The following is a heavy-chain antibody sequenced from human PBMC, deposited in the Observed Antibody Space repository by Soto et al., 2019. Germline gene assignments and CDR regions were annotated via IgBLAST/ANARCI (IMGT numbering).Heavy chain of an antibody. J-gene: IGHJ4*02. V-gene: IGHV3-30-3*01. CDR2: MSPNGNNQ. CDR1: GFTLSIYA. Sequence: GGSLRLSCAAPGFTLSIYALHWVRQAPGKGLEWGAVMSPNGNNQYYADSVKGRFTISRDTSKSTLYLQMTSLRPDDTAVYYCATGASFYYDSSRYWGQGTLVTVAS. CDR3: ATGASFYYDSSRY. D-gene: IGHD3-22*01.